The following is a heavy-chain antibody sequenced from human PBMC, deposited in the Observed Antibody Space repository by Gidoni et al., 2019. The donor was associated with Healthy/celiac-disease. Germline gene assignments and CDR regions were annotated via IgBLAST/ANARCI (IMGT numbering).Heavy chain of an antibody. J-gene: IGHJ5*02. D-gene: IGHD1-26*01. Sequence: EVQLVESGGGVVRPGGSLRPSCSASGLTFADYGMSLVRQAPGKGLEWVSVINWNGGSTGYADSVKGRFTIARDNAKNSLYLQMNSLRAEDTALYHCARERIVGATLTGSGGFDPWGQGTLVTVSS. CDR3: ARERIVGATLTGSGGFDP. CDR1: GLTFADYG. CDR2: INWNGGST. V-gene: IGHV3-20*01.